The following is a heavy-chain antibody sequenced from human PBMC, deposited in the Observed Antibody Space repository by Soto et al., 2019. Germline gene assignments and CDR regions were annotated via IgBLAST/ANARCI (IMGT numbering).Heavy chain of an antibody. V-gene: IGHV3-66*04. Sequence: PGGSLRLSCAASGFTVSSNYMSWVRQAPGKGLEWVSVIYSGGSTYYADSVKGRFTISRDNSKNTLYLQMNSLRAEDTAVYYCARPQLRFLDRNFLEVRGKGTTVTVSS. CDR1: GFTVSSNY. CDR3: ARPQLRFLDRNFLEV. J-gene: IGHJ6*04. CDR2: IYSGGST. D-gene: IGHD3-3*01.